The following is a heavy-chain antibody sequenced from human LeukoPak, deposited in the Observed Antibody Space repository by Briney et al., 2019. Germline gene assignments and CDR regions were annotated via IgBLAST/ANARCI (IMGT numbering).Heavy chain of an antibody. CDR2: VKQDESEK. CDR1: GFSFSSYW. J-gene: IGHJ4*02. D-gene: IGHD7-27*01. CDR3: ARKLGRYFDY. Sequence: GGSLRLSCAASGFSFSSYWMSWVRQAPGKGLEWVANVKQDESEKYYVDSVEGRFTVSRDNAKNSLYLQMNSLRAEDTAVYYCARKLGRYFDYWGQGTLVTVSS. V-gene: IGHV3-7*01.